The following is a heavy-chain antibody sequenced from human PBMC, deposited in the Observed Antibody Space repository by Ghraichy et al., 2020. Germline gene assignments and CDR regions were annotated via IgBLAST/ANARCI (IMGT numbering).Heavy chain of an antibody. D-gene: IGHD2-21*02. CDR2: ISGHKGDT. Sequence: VKVSCKASGYTFTSYGISWVRQATGQGLEWIGWISGHKGDTKDGQKFQGRVTMTTDRSTSIAYMEMRSLRADDTAVYYCVSEACGGDCCYFSSDWGQGPPLTVSS. V-gene: IGHV1-18*04. CDR3: VSEACGGDCCYFSSD. CDR1: GYTFTSYG. J-gene: IGHJ4*02.